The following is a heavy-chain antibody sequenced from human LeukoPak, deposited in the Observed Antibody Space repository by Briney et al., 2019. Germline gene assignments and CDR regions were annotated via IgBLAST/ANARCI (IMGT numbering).Heavy chain of an antibody. D-gene: IGHD6-19*01. V-gene: IGHV3-23*01. CDR3: AKDLAAVPGNKYFAY. CDR1: GFTFSTYD. J-gene: IGHJ4*02. Sequence: PGGSLRLSCAASGFTFSTYDMTWVRQAPGKGLEWVSSISGSVGSTYYADSVKGRFTTSRDNSKNTLYLQMNGLRAEDTAVYYCAKDLAAVPGNKYFAYWGQGTLVTVSS. CDR2: ISGSVGST.